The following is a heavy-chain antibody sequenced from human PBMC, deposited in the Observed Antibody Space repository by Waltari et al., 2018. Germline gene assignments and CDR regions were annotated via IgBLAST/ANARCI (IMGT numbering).Heavy chain of an antibody. CDR2: LIPILGIA. Sequence: QVQLVQSGAEVKKPGSSVKVSCKASGGTFSSYAISWVRQAPGQGLEWMGVLIPILGIANSAQKFQGRATITADKSTITAYMELGSLRSEDTAVYYFAGLTPDYGGGGGWGQGTLVTVSS. V-gene: IGHV1-69*10. CDR1: GGTFSSYA. J-gene: IGHJ4*02. D-gene: IGHD4-17*01. CDR3: AGLTPDYGGGGG.